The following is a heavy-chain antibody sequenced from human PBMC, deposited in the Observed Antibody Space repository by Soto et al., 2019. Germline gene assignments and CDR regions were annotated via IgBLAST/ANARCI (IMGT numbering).Heavy chain of an antibody. Sequence: QVQLLQSGAKVKKPGSSVRVSCEASGGTFRTYAISWVRQAPGQGLEWIGEIIPIFGTVNYAQKFQGRVTITADESTTTVYMDLRSLRSEDTAVYYCAKGAVAGTPTSYYYYGMDVWGQGTTVTVSS. CDR2: IIPIFGTV. J-gene: IGHJ6*02. CDR3: AKGAVAGTPTSYYYYGMDV. D-gene: IGHD6-19*01. CDR1: GGTFRTYA. V-gene: IGHV1-69*12.